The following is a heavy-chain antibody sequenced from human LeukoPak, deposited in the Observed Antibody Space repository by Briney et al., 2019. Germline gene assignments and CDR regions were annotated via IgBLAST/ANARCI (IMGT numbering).Heavy chain of an antibody. V-gene: IGHV3-30*18. CDR3: AKDSGELLYGDAFDI. D-gene: IGHD3-10*01. Sequence: GGSLRLSCAASGFIFRTYGMYWVRQAPGKGLEWVAVMSYDGSTKYYGDPVKGRFTISRDNSKNMLYLQMNSLRAEDTAVYYCAKDSGELLYGDAFDIWGQGTMVRVSS. CDR1: GFIFRTYG. J-gene: IGHJ3*02. CDR2: MSYDGSTK.